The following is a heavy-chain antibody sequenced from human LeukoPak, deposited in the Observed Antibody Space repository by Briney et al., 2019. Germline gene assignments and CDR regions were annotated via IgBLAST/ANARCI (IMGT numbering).Heavy chain of an antibody. V-gene: IGHV3-23*01. D-gene: IGHD5-18*01. CDR3: AKDIGHSYLVYYYGMDV. Sequence: GGSLRLSCAASGFTFSSYAMSWVRQAPGKGLEWVSAISGSGGSTYYADSVKGRFTISRDNSKNTLYLQMNSLRAEDTAVYYCAKDIGHSYLVYYYGMDVWGQGTTVTVSS. CDR1: GFTFSSYA. CDR2: ISGSGGST. J-gene: IGHJ6*02.